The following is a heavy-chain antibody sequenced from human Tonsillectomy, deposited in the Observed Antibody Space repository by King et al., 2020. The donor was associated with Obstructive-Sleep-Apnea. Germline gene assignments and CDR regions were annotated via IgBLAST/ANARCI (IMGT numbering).Heavy chain of an antibody. CDR1: GGSLRPSS. CDR2: LSYRGRP. Sequence: PLPASGPGLVRPSAPLSLPCTVSGGSLRPSSWPWLRPSPGPGLAWLGSLSYRGRPNSTPSLQRRVTMSLDLSKNPFSLTVKSVTAADTAVYYCARVSGGSYCNADCYCDYWGQGTLVTVAS. J-gene: IGHJ4*02. D-gene: IGHD2-21*02. CDR3: ARVSGGSYCNADCYCDY. V-gene: IGHV4-59*01.